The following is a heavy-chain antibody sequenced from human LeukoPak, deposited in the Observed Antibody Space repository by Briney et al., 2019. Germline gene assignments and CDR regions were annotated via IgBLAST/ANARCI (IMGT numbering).Heavy chain of an antibody. D-gene: IGHD2-2*01. V-gene: IGHV4-39*07. Sequence: PSETLSLTRTVSGGSISSSSYYWGWIRQPPGKGLEWIGSIYYSGSTYYNPSLKSRVTISVDTSKNQFSLKLSSVTAADTAVYYCARETMCSSTSCLDYWGQGALVTVSS. J-gene: IGHJ4*02. CDR2: IYYSGST. CDR3: ARETMCSSTSCLDY. CDR1: GGSISSSSYY.